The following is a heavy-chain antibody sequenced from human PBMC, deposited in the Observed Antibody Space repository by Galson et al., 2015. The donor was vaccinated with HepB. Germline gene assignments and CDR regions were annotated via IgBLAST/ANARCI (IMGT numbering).Heavy chain of an antibody. CDR3: TTEGRWDGGRYYGMDV. Sequence: SLRLSCAASGFTFSNAWMSWVRQAPGKGLEWVGRIKSKTDGGTTDYAAPVKGRFTISRDDSKNTLYLQMNSLKTEDTAVYYCTTEGRWDGGRYYGMDVWGQGTTVTVSS. J-gene: IGHJ6*02. V-gene: IGHV3-15*01. D-gene: IGHD5-24*01. CDR2: IKSKTDGGTT. CDR1: GFTFSNAW.